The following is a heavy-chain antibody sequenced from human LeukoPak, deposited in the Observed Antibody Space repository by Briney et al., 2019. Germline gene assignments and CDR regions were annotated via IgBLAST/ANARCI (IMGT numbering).Heavy chain of an antibody. CDR3: ARVLPHGGSRGPGAFDI. D-gene: IGHD3-16*01. CDR1: GLTVTSNY. V-gene: IGHV3-66*01. CDR2: IYSDGRT. Sequence: GGSLRLSCAASGLTVTSNYMSWFRQAPGKGLEWVSLIYSDGRTYYADSVKGRFTISRDNSKNTLYLQMNSLRAEDTAVYYCARVLPHGGSRGPGAFDIWGQGTMVTVSS. J-gene: IGHJ3*02.